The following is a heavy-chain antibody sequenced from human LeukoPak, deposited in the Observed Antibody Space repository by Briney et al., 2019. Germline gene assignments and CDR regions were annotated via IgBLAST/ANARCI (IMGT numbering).Heavy chain of an antibody. CDR2: IYHSGST. CDR1: SGSISSSNW. CDR3: ARAGISSSGPAFDY. Sequence: LRETLSLTCAVSSGSISSSNWWSWVRQPPGKGLEWIGEIYHSGSTNYNPSLKSRVTISVDKSKNQFSLKLSSVTAADTAVYYCARAGISSSGPAFDYWGQGTLVTVSS. D-gene: IGHD3-22*01. J-gene: IGHJ4*02. V-gene: IGHV4-4*03.